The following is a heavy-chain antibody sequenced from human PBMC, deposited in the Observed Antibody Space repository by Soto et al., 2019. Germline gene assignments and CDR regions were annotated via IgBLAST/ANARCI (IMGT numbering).Heavy chain of an antibody. D-gene: IGHD3-10*01. CDR1: GFTFRSYD. Sequence: PGGSLRLSCAASGFTFRSYDMHWVRQATGKGLKWVSAIGTAGDTYYPGSVKGRFTISRENAKNSLYLQMNSLRAGDTAVYYCARGGSGAFDIWGQGTMVTVSS. J-gene: IGHJ3*02. CDR3: ARGGSGAFDI. V-gene: IGHV3-13*01. CDR2: IGTAGDT.